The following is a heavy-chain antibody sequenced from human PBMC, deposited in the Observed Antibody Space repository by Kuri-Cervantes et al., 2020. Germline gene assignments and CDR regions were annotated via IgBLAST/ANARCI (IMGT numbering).Heavy chain of an antibody. Sequence: SETLSLTCTVSGGSISSYYWSWIRQPPGKGLEWIGYIYYTGSTNYNPSLKSRVTISIDTSKNQFSLELRSMAAADTAVYYCVRAGLRYSDWPHWGLGTLVTVSS. D-gene: IGHD3-9*01. CDR2: IYYTGST. J-gene: IGHJ4*02. V-gene: IGHV4-59*01. CDR1: GGSISSYY. CDR3: VRAGLRYSDWPH.